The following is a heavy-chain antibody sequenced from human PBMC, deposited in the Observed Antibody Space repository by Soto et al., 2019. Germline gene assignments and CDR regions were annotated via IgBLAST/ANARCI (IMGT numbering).Heavy chain of an antibody. V-gene: IGHV4-34*01. CDR2: INHSGIT. CDR3: ARVHLNITYYPSVP. J-gene: IGHJ5*02. CDR1: GGSFSGYF. Sequence: QVQLQQWCAGLLKPSETLSLTCAVYGGSFSGYFWSWIIQPPGKGLEWIGEINHSGITNYNPSLKSRVTISVDTSKNQFSLKLSSVYAADTAVYSCARVHLNITYYPSVPWGQGTLVTVTS. D-gene: IGHD3-22*01.